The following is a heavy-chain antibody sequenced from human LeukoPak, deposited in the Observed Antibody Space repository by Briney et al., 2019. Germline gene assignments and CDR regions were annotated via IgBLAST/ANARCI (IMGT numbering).Heavy chain of an antibody. CDR3: ARACTTVTTGVPYYYYYMDV. V-gene: IGHV4-59*11. CDR2: IYYSGST. Sequence: SETLSLTCTVSGGSISSHYWSWIRQPPGKGLEWIGYIYYSGSTNYNPSLKSRVTISVDTSKNQFSLKLSSVTAADTAVYYCARACTTVTTGVPYYYYYMDVWGKGTTVTVSS. J-gene: IGHJ6*03. D-gene: IGHD4-11*01. CDR1: GGSISSHY.